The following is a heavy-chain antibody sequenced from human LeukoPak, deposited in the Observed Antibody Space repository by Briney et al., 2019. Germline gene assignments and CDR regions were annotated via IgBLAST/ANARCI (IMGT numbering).Heavy chain of an antibody. CDR3: ARDHPQYYYGSGSYYPGAFDI. CDR1: GGSISSGDYY. Sequence: SETLSLTCTVSGGSISSGDYYWSWIRQHPGKGLEWIGYIYYSGSTYYNPSLKSQITISVDTSKNQFSLKLSSVTAADTAVYYCARDHPQYYYGSGSYYPGAFDIWGQGTMVTVSS. D-gene: IGHD3-10*01. V-gene: IGHV4-31*01. J-gene: IGHJ3*02. CDR2: IYYSGST.